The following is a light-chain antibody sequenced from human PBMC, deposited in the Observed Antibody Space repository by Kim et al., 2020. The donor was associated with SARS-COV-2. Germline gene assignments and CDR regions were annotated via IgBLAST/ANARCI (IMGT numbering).Light chain of an antibody. V-gene: IGLV3-19*01. CDR1: ILRSYY. J-gene: IGLJ3*02. CDR3: NSRDSSGNHRNWV. CDR2: GKN. Sequence: GQTIRITCQGEILRSYYASWYQQKPGQAPVLVIYGKNNRPSGIPDRFSGSSSGNTASLTITGAQAEDEADYYCNSRDSSGNHRNWVFGGGTQLTVL.